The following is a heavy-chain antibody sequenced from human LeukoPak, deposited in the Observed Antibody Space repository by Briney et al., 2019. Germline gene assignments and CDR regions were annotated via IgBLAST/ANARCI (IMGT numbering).Heavy chain of an antibody. V-gene: IGHV1-69*06. D-gene: IGHD6-13*01. J-gene: IGHJ4*02. CDR3: ATLSGIAAAGLFDY. CDR1: GGTFSSYA. Sequence: SVKLSCKASGGTFSSYAISWVRQAPGQGLEWMGGIIPIFGTANYAQKFQGRVTITADKSTSTAYMELSSLRSEDTAVYYCATLSGIAAAGLFDYWGQGTLVTVSS. CDR2: IIPIFGTA.